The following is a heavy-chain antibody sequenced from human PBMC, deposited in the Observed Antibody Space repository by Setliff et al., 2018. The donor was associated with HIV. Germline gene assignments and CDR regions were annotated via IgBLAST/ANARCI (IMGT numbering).Heavy chain of an antibody. Sequence: GGSLRLSCAASGFTFDGYAMHWVRQAPGKGLEWVSGISWNSGSIGYADSVKGRFTISRDNAKNSLYLQMNRLRVEDTAVYYCARDRGPYCSGGSCSGRGFDPWGQGTLVTVSS. CDR3: ARDRGPYCSGGSCSGRGFDP. CDR1: GFTFDGYA. V-gene: IGHV3-9*01. J-gene: IGHJ5*02. CDR2: ISWNSGSI. D-gene: IGHD2-15*01.